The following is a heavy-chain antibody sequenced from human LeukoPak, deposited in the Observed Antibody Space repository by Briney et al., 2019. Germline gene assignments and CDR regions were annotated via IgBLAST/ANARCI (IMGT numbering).Heavy chain of an antibody. J-gene: IGHJ4*02. CDR3: ARVASEGYFDY. V-gene: IGHV1-18*01. CDR2: ISAYNGNT. Sequence: ASVKVSCKASGYTFTSYGISWVRQAPGQGLEWMGWISAYNGNTNNAQKLQVRVTMTTNTSTSTAYMELRSLRSDDTAVYYCARVASEGYFDYWGQGTLVTVSS. CDR1: GYTFTSYG.